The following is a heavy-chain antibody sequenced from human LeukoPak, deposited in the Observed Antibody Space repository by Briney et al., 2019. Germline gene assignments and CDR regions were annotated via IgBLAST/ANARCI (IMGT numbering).Heavy chain of an antibody. CDR1: GFTFSSYW. CDR2: INSDGSST. CDR3: ARGSGYDYGFGY. V-gene: IGHV3-74*01. D-gene: IGHD5-12*01. Sequence: PGGSLRFSCAASGFTFSSYWMHWVRQAPGKGLVWVSRINSDGSSTSYADSVKGRFTISRDNAKNTLYLQMNSLRAEDTAVYYCARGSGYDYGFGYWGQGTLVTVSS. J-gene: IGHJ4*02.